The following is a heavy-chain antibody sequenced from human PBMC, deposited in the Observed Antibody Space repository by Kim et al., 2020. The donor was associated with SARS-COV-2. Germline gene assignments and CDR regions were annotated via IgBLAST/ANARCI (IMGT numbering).Heavy chain of an antibody. CDR3: ARLWFGESDPAQHHDAFDI. V-gene: IGHV4-34*01. CDR2: INHSGST. CDR1: GGSFSGYY. D-gene: IGHD3-10*01. Sequence: SETLSLTCAVYGGSFSGYYWSWIRQPPGKGLEWIGEINHSGSTNYNPSLKSRVTISVDTSKNQFSLKLSSVTAADTAVYYCARLWFGESDPAQHHDAFDIWGQGTMVTVSS. J-gene: IGHJ3*02.